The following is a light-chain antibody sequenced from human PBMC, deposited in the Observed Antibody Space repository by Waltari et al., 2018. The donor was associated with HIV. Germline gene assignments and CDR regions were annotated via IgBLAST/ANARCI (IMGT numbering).Light chain of an antibody. CDR2: VAS. V-gene: IGKV1-39*01. CDR1: QSIDSY. CDR3: QQSYSTPYT. Sequence: DIQMTQSPSSLSASVGDRVTITCRASQSIDSYLNWYQQKPGKAPKFLIYVASSLQSGVPSRFGGSGSGTDFTLTISSLQPEDVATYYCQQSYSTPYTFGQGTKLEIK. J-gene: IGKJ2*01.